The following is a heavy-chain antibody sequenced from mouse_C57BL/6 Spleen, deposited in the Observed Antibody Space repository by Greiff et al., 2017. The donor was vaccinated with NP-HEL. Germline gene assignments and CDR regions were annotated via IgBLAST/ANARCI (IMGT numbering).Heavy chain of an antibody. CDR2: IYPGDGDT. CDR1: GYAFSSSW. J-gene: IGHJ2*01. Sequence: VQLQQSGPELVKPGASVKISCKASGYAFSSSWMNWVKQRPGKGLEWIGRIYPGDGDTNYNGKFKGKATLTADKSSSTAYMQLSSLTSEDSAVYFCARLIESGSSYGGQGTTLTVSS. CDR3: ARLIESGSSY. D-gene: IGHD1-1*01. V-gene: IGHV1-82*01.